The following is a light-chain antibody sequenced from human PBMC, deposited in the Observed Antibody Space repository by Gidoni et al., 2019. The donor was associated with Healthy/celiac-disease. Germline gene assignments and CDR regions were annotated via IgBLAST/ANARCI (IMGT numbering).Light chain of an antibody. V-gene: IGKV1-5*03. J-gene: IGKJ2*03. CDR2: NAS. Sequence: DIQMTQSASTLSASVGDRVTIPCRGSQISSSWLAWYQQKPGKAPKLLIYNASSLESGVPSRFSGSVSGTEFTLTISSLQPDDFATYYCQQYSSYPYSFGQGTKLEIK. CDR3: QQYSSYPYS. CDR1: QISSSW.